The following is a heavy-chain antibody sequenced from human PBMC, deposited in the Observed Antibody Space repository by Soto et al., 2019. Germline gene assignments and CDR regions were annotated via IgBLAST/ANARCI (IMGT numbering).Heavy chain of an antibody. J-gene: IGHJ4*02. V-gene: IGHV1-46*01. CDR1: GYTFTSYY. Sequence: ASVKVSCKASGYTFTSYYMHWVRQAPGQGLEWMGISNPSGGSTSYAQKFQGRVTMTRDTSTSTAYMELSSLRSDDTAVYYCARDKGWEPTDYWGQGTLVTVSS. D-gene: IGHD1-26*01. CDR3: ARDKGWEPTDY. CDR2: SNPSGGST.